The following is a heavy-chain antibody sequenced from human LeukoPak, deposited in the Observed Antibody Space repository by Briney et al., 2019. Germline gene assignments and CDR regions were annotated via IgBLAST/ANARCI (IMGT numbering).Heavy chain of an antibody. D-gene: IGHD3-16*02. Sequence: GGSLRLSCAASGFTVSSNYMSWVRQAPGKGLEWVSVIYSGGSTYYADSVKGRFTISRDNSKNTLYLQMNSLRAEDTAVYYCAKEGGGYDYVWGSYRPNPFDYWGQGTLVTVSS. J-gene: IGHJ4*02. CDR3: AKEGGGYDYVWGSYRPNPFDY. V-gene: IGHV3-53*01. CDR2: IYSGGST. CDR1: GFTVSSNY.